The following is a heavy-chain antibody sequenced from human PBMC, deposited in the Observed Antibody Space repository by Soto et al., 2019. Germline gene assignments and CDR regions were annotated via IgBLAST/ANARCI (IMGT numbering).Heavy chain of an antibody. CDR3: ARARTSSGYFDL. V-gene: IGHV4-4*02. J-gene: IGHJ4*02. CDR2: VYHSGAP. CDR1: SGSITTSNW. Sequence: QVQLQESGPGLVKPSGTLSVTSVVSSGSITTSNWWSWLRQPPGKGLEWIGEVYHSGAPNYTPSLKSRVTILIDKSKSQFSVSLTSVTAADTAVYYCARARTSSGYFDLWGQGTQVT. D-gene: IGHD3-3*01.